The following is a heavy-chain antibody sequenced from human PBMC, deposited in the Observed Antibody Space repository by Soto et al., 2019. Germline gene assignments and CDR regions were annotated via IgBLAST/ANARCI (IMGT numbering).Heavy chain of an antibody. Sequence: QLQLQESGPGLVQPSQTLSLTCAVSGGSVGSGGFSWSWIRQPPGKGLEWIGHIYHSGNTYYNPSLKSRVTISLDKSKNQFSLKLNSVTAADTAFYFCARFRGVVYGFDPWGQGALVTVSS. J-gene: IGHJ5*02. CDR2: IYHSGNT. CDR3: ARFRGVVYGFDP. V-gene: IGHV4-30-2*01. CDR1: GGSVGSGGFS. D-gene: IGHD3-10*01.